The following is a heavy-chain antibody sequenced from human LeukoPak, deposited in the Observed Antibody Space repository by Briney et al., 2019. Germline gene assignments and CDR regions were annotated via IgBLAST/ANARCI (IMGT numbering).Heavy chain of an antibody. J-gene: IGHJ4*02. CDR3: AKDRPNYHESNGHYYRPNGDY. CDR2: IASSGDAT. CDR1: GFTFNIYS. Sequence: GGSLRLSCAASGFTFNIYSMSWVRQAPGKGLEWVSSIASSGDATFYADSVKDRLTISRDNSKNMLYLQMSRLRAEDTAVYYCAKDRPNYHESNGHYYRPNGDYWGQGTLVTVSS. V-gene: IGHV3-23*01. D-gene: IGHD3-22*01.